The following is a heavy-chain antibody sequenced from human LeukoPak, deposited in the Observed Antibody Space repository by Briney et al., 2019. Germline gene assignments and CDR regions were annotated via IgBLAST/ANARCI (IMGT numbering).Heavy chain of an antibody. CDR1: GFTFSSYS. Sequence: GGSLRLSCAASGFTFSSYSMNWVRQAPGKGLEWVSSISSSSSYIYYADSVKGRFTISRDNAKNSLYLQMNGLRAEDTAVYYCARLLGYYGSGSYRYYYGMDVWGKGTTVTVSS. V-gene: IGHV3-21*01. CDR3: ARLLGYYGSGSYRYYYGMDV. J-gene: IGHJ6*04. CDR2: ISSSSSYI. D-gene: IGHD3-10*01.